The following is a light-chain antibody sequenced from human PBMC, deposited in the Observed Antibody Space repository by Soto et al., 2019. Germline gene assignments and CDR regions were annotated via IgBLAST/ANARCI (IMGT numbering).Light chain of an antibody. V-gene: IGKV1-5*03. CDR3: QQYNSYSPYT. Sequence: DIQMTQSPSTLSASVGDRVTITCRASQSISSWLAWYQQKPGKAPKLLIYKASSLESGVPSRFSDSGSVTEFTLTISSLQADDFATYYCQQYNSYSPYTFGQGTKLEIK. CDR2: KAS. CDR1: QSISSW. J-gene: IGKJ2*01.